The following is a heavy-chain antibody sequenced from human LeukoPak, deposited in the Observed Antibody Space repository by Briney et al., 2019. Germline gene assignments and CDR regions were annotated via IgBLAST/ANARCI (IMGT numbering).Heavy chain of an antibody. CDR3: ARSPHILTGENFDY. CDR2: INSNSGGT. CDR1: GYTFTGYY. J-gene: IGHJ4*02. V-gene: IGHV1-2*02. D-gene: IGHD3-9*01. Sequence: ASVTVSFKASGYTFTGYYMHWVRQAPGQGLEWMGWINSNSGGTNYAQKFQGRVTMTRDTSISTAYMELSRLRSDDTAVYYCARSPHILTGENFDYWGQGTLVTVSS.